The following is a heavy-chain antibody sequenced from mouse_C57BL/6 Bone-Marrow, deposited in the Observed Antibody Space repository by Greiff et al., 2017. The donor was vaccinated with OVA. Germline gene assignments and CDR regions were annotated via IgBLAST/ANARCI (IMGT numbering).Heavy chain of an antibody. CDR1: GYTFTSYW. CDR2: IDPSDSYT. CDR3: ARESYYYAMDY. V-gene: IGHV1-50*01. D-gene: IGHD6-2*01. J-gene: IGHJ4*01. Sequence: QVQLQQPGAELVKPGASVKLSCKASGYTFTSYWMQWVKQRPGQGLEWIGEIDPSDSYTNYNQKFKGKATLTVDTSSSTAYMQLRSLTSEDSAVYYCARESYYYAMDYWGQGTSVTVSS.